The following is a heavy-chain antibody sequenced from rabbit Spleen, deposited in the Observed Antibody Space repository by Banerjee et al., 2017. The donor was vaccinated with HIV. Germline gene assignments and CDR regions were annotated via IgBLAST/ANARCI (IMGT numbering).Heavy chain of an antibody. CDR2: IDSGSSGFT. CDR3: ARDTSSSFSSYGMDL. Sequence: QEQLVESGGGLVKPGASLTLACTASGVSFSSSSYMCWVRQAPGKGLEWIACIDSGSSGFTYFATWAKGRFTCSKTSSTTVTLQMTRLTAADTATYFCARDTSSSFSSYGMDLWGPGPWSPS. J-gene: IGHJ6*01. CDR1: GVSFSSSSY. D-gene: IGHD1-1*01. V-gene: IGHV1S45*01.